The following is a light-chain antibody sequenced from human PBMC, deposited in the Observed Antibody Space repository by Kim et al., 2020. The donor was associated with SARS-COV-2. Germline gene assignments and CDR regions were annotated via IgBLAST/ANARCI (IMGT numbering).Light chain of an antibody. CDR3: QSYDSSNVV. J-gene: IGLJ2*01. V-gene: IGLV6-57*03. Sequence: GKTGTISCTRSSGSIASNYVKWYQQRPGSAPTTVIYEDNQRPSGVPDRFSGSIDSSSNSASLTISGLKTEDEADYYCQSYDSSNVVFGGGTQLTVL. CDR1: SGSIASNY. CDR2: EDN.